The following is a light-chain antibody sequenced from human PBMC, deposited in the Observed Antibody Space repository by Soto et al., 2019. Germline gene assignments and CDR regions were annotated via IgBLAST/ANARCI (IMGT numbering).Light chain of an antibody. CDR3: QQYGSSPLIT. CDR2: GAS. V-gene: IGKV3-20*01. J-gene: IGKJ5*01. CDR1: QSVSSSY. Sequence: EIVLTQSPGTLSLSPGERATLSCRASQSVSSSYLGWYQQKPGQAPRLLIYGASSRATGIPDRFSGSGSGKDFTLTISRLEPEDFAVYYCQQYGSSPLITFGQGTRLEIK.